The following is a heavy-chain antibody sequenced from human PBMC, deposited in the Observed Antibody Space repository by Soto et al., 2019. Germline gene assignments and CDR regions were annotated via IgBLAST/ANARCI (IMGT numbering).Heavy chain of an antibody. D-gene: IGHD3-22*01. CDR3: ARGDGAYYDGNGYLGRH. CDR2: INSDGSRT. Sequence: EVQLVESGGGIVQPGGSLRLSCAASGFTFSSYWMHWVRQAPGKGLVWVSRINSDGSRTSYADSAKGRFNISRDNAKNTLYLQMNSLRAEDTAVYYCARGDGAYYDGNGYLGRHWGQGTLVTVSS. V-gene: IGHV3-74*01. J-gene: IGHJ4*02. CDR1: GFTFSSYW.